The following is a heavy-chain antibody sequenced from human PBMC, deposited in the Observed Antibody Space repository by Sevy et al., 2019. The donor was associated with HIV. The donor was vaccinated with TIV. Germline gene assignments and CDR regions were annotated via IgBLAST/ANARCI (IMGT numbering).Heavy chain of an antibody. CDR2: INHSGST. J-gene: IGHJ4*02. CDR1: GGSFSGYY. Sequence: SETLSLTCAVYGGSFSGYYWSWIRQPPGKGLEWIGEINHSGSTNYNPSLKSRVTISVDTSKNQFSLKLSSVTAADTAVYYCARAKGPKLFLARKYYFDYWGQGTLVTVSS. CDR3: ARAKGPKLFLARKYYFDY. V-gene: IGHV4-34*01.